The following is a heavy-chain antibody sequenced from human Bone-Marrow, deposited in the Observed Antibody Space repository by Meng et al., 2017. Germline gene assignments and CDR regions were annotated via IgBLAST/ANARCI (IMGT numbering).Heavy chain of an antibody. J-gene: IGHJ6*02. V-gene: IGHV4-59*01. Sequence: SETLSLTCTVSGGPISSYYWSWIRQPPGKGLEWIGYIYYSGSTNYNPSLKSRVTISVDTSKNQFSLKLSSVTAADTAVYYCAREQLVVVPAATRDYYYYYGMDVWGQGTTVTVSS. CDR1: GGPISSYY. CDR3: AREQLVVVPAATRDYYYYYGMDV. CDR2: IYYSGST. D-gene: IGHD2-2*01.